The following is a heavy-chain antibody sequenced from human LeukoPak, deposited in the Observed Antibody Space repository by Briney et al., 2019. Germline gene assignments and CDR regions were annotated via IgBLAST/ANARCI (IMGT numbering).Heavy chain of an antibody. CDR2: INHSGST. D-gene: IGHD3-3*01. Sequence: SETLSLTCTVSGGPISNYYWSWIRQPPGKGLEWIGEINHSGSTNYNPSLKSRVTISVDTSKNQFSLKLSSVTAADTAVYYCARVPRTYDFWSENYYYYGMDVWGQGTTVTVSS. V-gene: IGHV4-34*01. J-gene: IGHJ6*02. CDR1: GGPISNYY. CDR3: ARVPRTYDFWSENYYYYGMDV.